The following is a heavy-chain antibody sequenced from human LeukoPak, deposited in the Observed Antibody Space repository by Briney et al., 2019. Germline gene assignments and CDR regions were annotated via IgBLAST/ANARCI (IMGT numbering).Heavy chain of an antibody. J-gene: IGHJ4*02. D-gene: IGHD5-12*01. Sequence: GGSLRLSCAASGFTFTNAWMDWVRQAPGKGLEWVGRIKSRPDGCTTDFAAPVKGRFNISRDDSKNTLYLHMNSLKTEDTAVYYCITVYDSVANWGRGTLVTVSS. CDR2: IKSRPDGCTT. V-gene: IGHV3-15*01. CDR3: ITVYDSVAN. CDR1: GFTFTNAW.